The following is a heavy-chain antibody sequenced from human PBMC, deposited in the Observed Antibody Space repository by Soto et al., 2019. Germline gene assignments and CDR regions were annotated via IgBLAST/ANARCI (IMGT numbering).Heavy chain of an antibody. CDR2: IYSSGST. D-gene: IGHD1-26*01. Sequence: SETLSLTCTISGGSINNDYWTWIRQPAGKGLEWIGRIYSSGSTNYNPSLKSRVTMSIATSKNQFSLKLSSLIAADTAVYYCATQAEPDDYYGTDVWGQGTTVTVSS. V-gene: IGHV4-4*07. CDR3: ATQAEPDDYYGTDV. J-gene: IGHJ6*02. CDR1: GGSINNDY.